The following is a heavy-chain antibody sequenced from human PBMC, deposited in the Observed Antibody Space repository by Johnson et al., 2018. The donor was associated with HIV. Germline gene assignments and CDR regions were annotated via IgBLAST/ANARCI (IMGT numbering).Heavy chain of an antibody. CDR1: EFTFSNAW. J-gene: IGHJ3*01. CDR2: IKSDTDGGTT. V-gene: IGHV3-15*01. Sequence: VQLVESGGGLVHPGGSLRLSCAASEFTFSNAWMTWVRQAPGKGLEWVGRIKSDTDGGTTDYAAPVKGRFTISRDDSKSIAYLQMSRLKSDDTAVYYCTRGGITIFGVVDAFDLWGLGTMVTVSS. D-gene: IGHD3-3*01. CDR3: TRGGITIFGVVDAFDL.